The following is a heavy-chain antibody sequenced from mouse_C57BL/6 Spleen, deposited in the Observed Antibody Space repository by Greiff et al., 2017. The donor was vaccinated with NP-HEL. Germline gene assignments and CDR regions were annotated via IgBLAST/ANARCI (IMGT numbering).Heavy chain of an antibody. J-gene: IGHJ1*03. CDR1: GFTFSNYW. Sequence: EVKVEESGGGLVQPGGSMKLSCVASGFTFSNYWMNWVRQSPEKGLEWVAQIRLKSDNYATHYAESVKGRFTISRDDSKSSVYLQMNNLRAEDTGIYYCTDYYGYETWYFDVWGTGTTVTVSS. CDR3: TDYYGYETWYFDV. D-gene: IGHD2-2*01. CDR2: IRLKSDNYAT. V-gene: IGHV6-3*01.